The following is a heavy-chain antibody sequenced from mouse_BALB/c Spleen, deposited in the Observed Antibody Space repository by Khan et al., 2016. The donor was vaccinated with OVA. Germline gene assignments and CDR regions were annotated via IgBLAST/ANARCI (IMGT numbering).Heavy chain of an antibody. V-gene: IGHV2-3*01. CDR1: GFSLTSYG. CDR3: AKWSDVYAVDY. D-gene: IGHD2-3*01. Sequence: QVQLQQSGPGLVAPSQSLSITCTVSGFSLTSYGVNWVRQPPGKGLEWLGVIWGDGSTNYHSALISRLSISKDNSKSQLFLKLNSLQTDDTATYYCAKWSDVYAVDYWGQGTSVTVSS. CDR2: IWGDGST. J-gene: IGHJ4*01.